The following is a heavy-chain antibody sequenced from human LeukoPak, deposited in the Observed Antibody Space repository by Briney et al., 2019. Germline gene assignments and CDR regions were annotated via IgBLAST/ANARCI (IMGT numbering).Heavy chain of an antibody. CDR3: ARLGYYYGSGSYYGAFDI. CDR1: SGSFSGYY. V-gene: IGHV4-34*01. J-gene: IGHJ3*02. CDR2: INHSGST. D-gene: IGHD3-10*01. Sequence: PSETLSLTCAVYSGSFSGYYWSWIRQPPGKGLEWIGEINHSGSTNYNPSLKSRVTISVDTSKNQFSLKLSSVTAADTAVYYCARLGYYYGSGSYYGAFDIWGQGTMVTVSS.